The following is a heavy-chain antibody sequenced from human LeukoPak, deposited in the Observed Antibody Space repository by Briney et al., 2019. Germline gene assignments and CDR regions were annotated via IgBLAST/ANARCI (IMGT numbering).Heavy chain of an antibody. Sequence: GGSLRLSCAASGLNVSSHYMSWVRQAPGKGLEWVSIIYIVGSTYYADSLKGRFTTSRDTSKNTVYLQMISLRAEDTAVYYCARSGYYYLFDFWGQGTLVTVSS. J-gene: IGHJ4*02. V-gene: IGHV3-53*01. CDR3: ARSGYYYLFDF. CDR2: IYIVGST. CDR1: GLNVSSHY. D-gene: IGHD3-22*01.